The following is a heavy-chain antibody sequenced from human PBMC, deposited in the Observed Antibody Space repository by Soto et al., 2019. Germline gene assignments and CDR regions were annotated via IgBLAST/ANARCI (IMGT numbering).Heavy chain of an antibody. CDR2: IYYSGST. CDR3: ARVPPMGFGESGWFDP. V-gene: IGHV4-59*01. CDR1: GGSISSYY. J-gene: IGHJ5*02. D-gene: IGHD3-10*01. Sequence: SETLSLTCTVSGGSISSYYWSWIRQPPGKGLEWIGYIYYSGSTNYNPSLKSRVTISVDTSKNQFSLKLSSVTAADTAVYYCARVPPMGFGESGWFDPWGQGTLVTV.